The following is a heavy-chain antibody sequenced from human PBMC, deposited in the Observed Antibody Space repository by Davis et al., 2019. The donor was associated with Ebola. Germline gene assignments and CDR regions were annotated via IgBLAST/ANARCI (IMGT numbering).Heavy chain of an antibody. CDR2: ISSSSYI. J-gene: IGHJ6*02. Sequence: GESLKISCAASGFTFSSYSMNWVRQAPGKGLEWVSSISSSSYIYYADSVKGRFTISRDNAKNSLYLQMNSLRAEDTAVYYCARDLGGVTTTSPYYYYGMDVWGQGTTVTVSS. CDR3: ARDLGGVTTTSPYYYYGMDV. D-gene: IGHD4-11*01. CDR1: GFTFSSYS. V-gene: IGHV3-21*01.